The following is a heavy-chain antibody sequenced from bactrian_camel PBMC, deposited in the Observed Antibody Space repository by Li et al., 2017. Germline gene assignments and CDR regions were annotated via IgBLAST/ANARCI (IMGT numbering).Heavy chain of an antibody. D-gene: IGHD1*01. V-gene: IGHV3S53*01. CDR2: IDGWGRI. J-gene: IGHJ7*01. CDR1: GATFSYSNDC. Sequence: HVQLVESGGGSVQAGGSLRLTCEVSGATFSYSNDCMGWFRQAPGKEREAVATIDGWGRITYADSVKGRFTVSRDNHKNILTLQMNSLRVEDTATYYCAADPRAFVCGYWAGRPVVMDYWGKGTQVTVS.